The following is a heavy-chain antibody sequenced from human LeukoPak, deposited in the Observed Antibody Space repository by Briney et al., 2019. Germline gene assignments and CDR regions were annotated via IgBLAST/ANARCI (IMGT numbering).Heavy chain of an antibody. J-gene: IGHJ4*02. CDR1: GGSISSNSYY. CDR2: IYTSGST. D-gene: IGHD2-15*01. V-gene: IGHV4-61*02. Sequence: PSETLSLTCTVSGGSISSNSYYWSWIRQPAGKGLEWIGRIYTSGSTDYNPSLKSRVTISKDTSKSEFSLKLSSVTAADTAVYYCARDSPPAYCSGGSCYFDYWGQGTLVTVSS. CDR3: ARDSPPAYCSGGSCYFDY.